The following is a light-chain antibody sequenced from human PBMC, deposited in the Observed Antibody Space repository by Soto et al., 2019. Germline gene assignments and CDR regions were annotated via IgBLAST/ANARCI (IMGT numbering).Light chain of an antibody. J-gene: IGKJ1*01. Sequence: EIQRTQSSSCLSASVGDSARITCRASQGIRHDLGWCQQKPGKAPKRLIYAASSLQSGVPSRFIVSGSGTEFTLTISSLQPEDFATYDCLQHNSYPWTFGQGTKVDIK. V-gene: IGKV1-17*01. CDR2: AAS. CDR1: QGIRHD. CDR3: LQHNSYPWT.